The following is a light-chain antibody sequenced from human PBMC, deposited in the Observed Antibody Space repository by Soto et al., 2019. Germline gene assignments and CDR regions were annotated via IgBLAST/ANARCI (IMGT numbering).Light chain of an antibody. V-gene: IGKV2-24*01. CDR1: QSLVHIDGNTY. CDR2: KIS. CDR3: MQATQSYT. J-gene: IGKJ2*01. Sequence: DVVLTQTRLSSPVTLGQPASISCRSSQSLVHIDGNTYFNWLQQRPDQPPRLLSDKISNRFPGVPDRFSGSGAVTDFTLKISRVEAEDVGVYYCMQATQSYTFGRGTRLEIK.